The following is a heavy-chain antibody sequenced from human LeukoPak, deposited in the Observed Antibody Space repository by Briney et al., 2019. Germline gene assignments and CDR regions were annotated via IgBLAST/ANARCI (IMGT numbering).Heavy chain of an antibody. CDR3: GRGRCSSTSGPGENWFDP. CDR1: GGTFSSYA. CDR2: IIPIFGTA. D-gene: IGHD2-2*01. Sequence: EASVKVSCKASGGTFSSYAISWVRQAPGQGLEWMGGIIPIFGTANYAQKFQGRVTITADESTSTAYMELSSLRSEGTAVYYCGRGRCSSTSGPGENWFDPWGKGTLVTVSS. V-gene: IGHV1-69*13. J-gene: IGHJ5*02.